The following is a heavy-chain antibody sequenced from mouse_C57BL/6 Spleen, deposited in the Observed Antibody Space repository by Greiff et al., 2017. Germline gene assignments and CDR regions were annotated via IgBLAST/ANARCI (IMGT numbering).Heavy chain of an antibody. J-gene: IGHJ3*01. CDR3: ARYDYERVWFAY. D-gene: IGHD2-4*01. V-gene: IGHV1-52*01. CDR1: GYTFTSYW. Sequence: QVQLQQPGAELVRPGSSVKLSCKASGYTFTSYWMHWVKQRPIQGLEWIGNIDPSDSETHYNQKFKDKATLTVDKSSSAAYMQLSSLTSEDSAVYYCARYDYERVWFAYWGQGTLVTVSA. CDR2: IDPSDSET.